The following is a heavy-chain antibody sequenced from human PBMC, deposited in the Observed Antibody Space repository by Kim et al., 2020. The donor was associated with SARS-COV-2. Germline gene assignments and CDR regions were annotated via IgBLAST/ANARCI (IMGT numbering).Heavy chain of an antibody. CDR3: ARAGPYYYDSSGYYYGRRVFDY. Sequence: GGSLRLSCAASGFTFSSYEMNWVRQAPGKGLEWVSYISSSGSTIYYADSVKGRFTISRDNAKNSLYLQMNSLRAEDTAVYYCARAGPYYYDSSGYYYGRRVFDYWGQGTLVTVSS. V-gene: IGHV3-48*03. D-gene: IGHD3-22*01. J-gene: IGHJ4*02. CDR1: GFTFSSYE. CDR2: ISSSGSTI.